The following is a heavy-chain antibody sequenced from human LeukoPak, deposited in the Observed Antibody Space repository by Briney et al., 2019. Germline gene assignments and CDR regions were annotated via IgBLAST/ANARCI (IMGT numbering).Heavy chain of an antibody. J-gene: IGHJ4*02. V-gene: IGHV1-2*02. D-gene: IGHD3-3*01. CDR1: GYTFTGYY. CDR3: ARPHTYYDFWSGYPTYYFDY. CDR2: INPNSGGT. Sequence: GASVKVSCKASGYTFTGYYMHWVQQAPGQGLEWMGWINPNSGGTNYAQKFQGRVTMTRDTSISTAYMELSRLRSDDTAVYYCARPHTYYDFWSGYPTYYFDYWGQGTLVTVSS.